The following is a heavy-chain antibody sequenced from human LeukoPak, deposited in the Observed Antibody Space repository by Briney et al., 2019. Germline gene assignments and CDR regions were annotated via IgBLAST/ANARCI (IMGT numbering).Heavy chain of an antibody. CDR1: GYTFTSYD. D-gene: IGHD3-3*01. CDR3: ARADALNFYDFWSGYYPLYYYYYGMDV. V-gene: IGHV1-8*01. Sequence: ASVKVSCKASGYTFTSYDINWVRQATGQGLEWMGWMNPNSGNTGYAQKFQGRVTMTRNTSISTAYMELSSLRSEDTAVYYCARADALNFYDFWSGYYPLYYYYYGMDVWGQGTTVTVSS. CDR2: MNPNSGNT. J-gene: IGHJ6*02.